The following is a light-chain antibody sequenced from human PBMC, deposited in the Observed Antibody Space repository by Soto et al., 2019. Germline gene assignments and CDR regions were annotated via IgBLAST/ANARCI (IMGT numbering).Light chain of an antibody. CDR3: QQYNSYSWT. V-gene: IGKV1-5*03. Sequence: DIQTTQSFSTMSASVGSRVTLTCRASQSISSWLAWYQQKPGKAPKLLIYKASSLESGVPSRFSGSGSGTEFTLTISSLQPDDFATYYCQQYNSYSWTFGQLPQLDIK. J-gene: IGKJ1*01. CDR2: KAS. CDR1: QSISSW.